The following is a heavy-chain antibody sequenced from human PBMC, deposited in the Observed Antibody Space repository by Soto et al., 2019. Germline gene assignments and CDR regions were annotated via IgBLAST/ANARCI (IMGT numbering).Heavy chain of an antibody. CDR1: GFTVSSNY. CDR2: IYSGGST. Sequence: EVQLVESGGGLIQPGGSLRLSCAASGFTVSSNYMSWVRLAPGKGLEWVSVIYSGGSTYYADSAKGRFTISRDNSKKTLYLQMNSLRAEDTAVYYCARDRVESGYPEYFQHWGQGTLVTVSS. V-gene: IGHV3-53*01. CDR3: ARDRVESGYPEYFQH. J-gene: IGHJ1*01. D-gene: IGHD3-22*01.